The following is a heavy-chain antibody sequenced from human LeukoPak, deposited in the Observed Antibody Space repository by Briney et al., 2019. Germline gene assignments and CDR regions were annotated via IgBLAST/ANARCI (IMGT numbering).Heavy chain of an antibody. D-gene: IGHD3/OR15-3a*01. CDR1: GFTFSTYA. V-gene: IGHV3-30*01. CDR2: MSYDGGTK. J-gene: IGHJ4*02. CDR3: MRERTDDY. Sequence: GGSLRLSCAASGFTFSTYAMHRFRQAPGKGLEWVAVMSYDGGTKYYADSVKRRFTIYRDNSKNTLYLQLNSLRAEDTDVYYCMRERTDDYWGQGTLVTVSS.